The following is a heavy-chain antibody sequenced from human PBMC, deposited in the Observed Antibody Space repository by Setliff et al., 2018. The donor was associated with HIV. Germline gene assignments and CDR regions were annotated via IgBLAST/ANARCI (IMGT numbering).Heavy chain of an antibody. V-gene: IGHV1-69*02. CDR1: GGPFTSSS. J-gene: IGHJ4*02. CDR3: ARGGDYDSSGYYVT. D-gene: IGHD3-22*01. CDR2: IIPILGVP. Sequence: VASVKVSCKASGGPFTSSSIGWVRQAPGQGLEWMGRIIPILGVPRYAQKFLGRVTITADKSTSTSYMHLSSLRAEDTAVYFCARGGDYDSSGYYVTWGQGSLVTVSS.